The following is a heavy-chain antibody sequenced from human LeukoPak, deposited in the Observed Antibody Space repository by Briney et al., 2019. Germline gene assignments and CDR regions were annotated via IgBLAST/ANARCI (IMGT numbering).Heavy chain of an antibody. V-gene: IGHV4-4*07. CDR2: IYTSGST. Sequence: SETLSLTCTVSGGSNSSYYWSWIRQPAGKGLEWIGRIYTSGSTNYNPSLKSRVTMSVDTSKNQFSLKLSSVTAADTAVYYCATIKRGNIYGYFDFWGQGILVTVSS. CDR3: ATIKRGNIYGYFDF. CDR1: GGSNSSYY. J-gene: IGHJ4*02. D-gene: IGHD5-18*01.